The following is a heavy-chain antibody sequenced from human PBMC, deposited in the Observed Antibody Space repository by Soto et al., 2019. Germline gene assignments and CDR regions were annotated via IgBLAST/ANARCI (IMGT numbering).Heavy chain of an antibody. V-gene: IGHV3-23*01. J-gene: IGHJ6*03. CDR1: GFTFSSYA. CDR2: ISGSGGST. Sequence: GGSLRLSCAASGFTFSSYAMSWVRQAPGKGLEWVSAISGSGGSTYYADSVKGRFTISRDNSKNTLYLQMNSLRAEDTAVYYCAKEARFLEWLSPPPYYYMDVWGKGTTVTVSS. D-gene: IGHD3-3*01. CDR3: AKEARFLEWLSPPPYYYMDV.